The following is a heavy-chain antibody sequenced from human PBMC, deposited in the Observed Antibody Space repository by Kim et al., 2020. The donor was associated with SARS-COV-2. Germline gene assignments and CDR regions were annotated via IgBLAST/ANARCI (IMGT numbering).Heavy chain of an antibody. CDR1: GFTFSSYA. V-gene: IGHV3-23*01. J-gene: IGHJ3*02. Sequence: GGSLRLSCAASGFTFSSYAMGWVRQAPGKGLEWVSAISGSGGSTYYADSVKGRFTISRDNSKNTLYLQMNSLRAEDTAVYYCAKEGYGWFGELLFGAFDIWGQGTMVTVSS. CDR2: ISGSGGST. CDR3: AKEGYGWFGELLFGAFDI. D-gene: IGHD3-10*01.